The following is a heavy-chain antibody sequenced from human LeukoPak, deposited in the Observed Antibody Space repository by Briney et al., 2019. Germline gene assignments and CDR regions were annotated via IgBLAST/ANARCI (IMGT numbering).Heavy chain of an antibody. D-gene: IGHD1-26*01. J-gene: IGHJ4*02. CDR1: GGSISSGSYY. CDR3: ARGVSGRTYYFDY. CDR2: IYTSGST. V-gene: IGHV4-61*02. Sequence: SETLSLTCTVSGGSISSGSYYWSWIRQPAGKGLEWIGRIYTSGSTNYNPSLKSRVTISVDTSKNQFSLKLSSVTAADTAVYYCARGVSGRTYYFDYWAREPWSPSPQ.